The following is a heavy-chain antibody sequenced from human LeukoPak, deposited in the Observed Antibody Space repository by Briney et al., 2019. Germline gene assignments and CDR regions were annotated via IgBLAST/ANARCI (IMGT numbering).Heavy chain of an antibody. CDR2: ISSGRGINK. J-gene: IGHJ4*02. CDR1: GFIFSDYY. Sequence: GGSLRLSCAASGFIFSDYYMSWMRQAPGKGLEWVSYISSGRGINKGCADSLKGRCTISRDNAEYSVYLQMNSLAVEDTAVYYCARGSAASLRHFDYWGQGILVTVSS. V-gene: IGHV3-11*01. CDR3: ARGSAASLRHFDY. D-gene: IGHD6-25*01.